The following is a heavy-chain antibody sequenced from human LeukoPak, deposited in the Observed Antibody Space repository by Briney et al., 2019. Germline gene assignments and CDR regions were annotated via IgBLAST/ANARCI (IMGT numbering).Heavy chain of an antibody. J-gene: IGHJ3*02. CDR3: ARLWRQAGSFGI. D-gene: IGHD2-21*01. Sequence: SETLSLTCTVSGGSISSYYWSWIRQPPGKGLEWIGYIYYSGSTNYNPSLKSRVTISVDTSKNQFSLKLSSVTAADTAVYYCARLWRQAGSFGIWGQGTMVTVSS. CDR1: GGSISSYY. V-gene: IGHV4-59*01. CDR2: IYYSGST.